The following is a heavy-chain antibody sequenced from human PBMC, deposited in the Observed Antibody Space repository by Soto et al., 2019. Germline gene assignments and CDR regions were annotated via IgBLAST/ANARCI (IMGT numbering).Heavy chain of an antibody. CDR3: ARDFAGRVPFDP. Sequence: SETLSLTCSVSNVSISSSYWNWLRQAPGKGLEWIGFVYYTGTIKYNPSLKSRVTISVDTSRNEFSLRLTSVTTADTAFYFCARDFAGRVPFDPWGPGILVTVSS. V-gene: IGHV4-59*01. J-gene: IGHJ5*01. CDR1: NVSISSSY. CDR2: VYYTGTI. D-gene: IGHD1-26*01.